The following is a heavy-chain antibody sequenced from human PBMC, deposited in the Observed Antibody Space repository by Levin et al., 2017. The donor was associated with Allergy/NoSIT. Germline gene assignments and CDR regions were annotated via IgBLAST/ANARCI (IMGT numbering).Heavy chain of an antibody. CDR1: GFTFDDYA. Sequence: GGSLRLSCAASGFTFDDYAMHWVRQAPGKGLEWVSGISWNSGSIGYADSVKGRFTISRDNAKNSLYLQMNSLRAEDTALYYCAKDSSPDYYDSSGYGGWGQGTLVTVSS. J-gene: IGHJ4*02. CDR3: AKDSSPDYYDSSGYGG. V-gene: IGHV3-9*01. CDR2: ISWNSGSI. D-gene: IGHD3-22*01.